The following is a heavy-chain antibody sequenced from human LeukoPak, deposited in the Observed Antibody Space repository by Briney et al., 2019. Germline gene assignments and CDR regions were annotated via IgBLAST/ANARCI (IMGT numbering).Heavy chain of an antibody. J-gene: IGHJ4*02. V-gene: IGHV3-15*01. CDR2: IKSKTDGGTT. CDR1: GXTFSNAW. D-gene: IGHD6-19*01. Sequence: GGSLRLSCAASGXTFSNAWMSWVRQAPGKGLEWVGRIKSKTDGGTTDYAAPVKGRFTISRDDSKNTLYLQMNSLKTEDTAVYYCTTGIAVAEFDYWGQGTLVTVSS. CDR3: TTGIAVAEFDY.